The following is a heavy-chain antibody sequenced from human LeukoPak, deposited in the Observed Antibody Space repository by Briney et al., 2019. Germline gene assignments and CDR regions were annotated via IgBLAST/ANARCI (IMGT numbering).Heavy chain of an antibody. CDR1: GYTFTSYG. CDR2: ISAYNGNT. CDR3: ARDLYLTRVGGIAAAGY. Sequence: ASVKVSCKASGYTFTSYGISWVRQAPGQGLEWMGWISAYNGNTNYAQKLQGRVTMTTDTSTSTAYMELRSLRPDDTAVYYCARDLYLTRVGGIAAAGYWGQGTLVTVSS. D-gene: IGHD6-13*01. J-gene: IGHJ4*02. V-gene: IGHV1-18*01.